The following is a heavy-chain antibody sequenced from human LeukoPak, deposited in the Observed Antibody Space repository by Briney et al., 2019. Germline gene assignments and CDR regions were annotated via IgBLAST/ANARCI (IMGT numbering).Heavy chain of an antibody. D-gene: IGHD5-12*01. CDR2: ISSSSSYI. V-gene: IGHV3-21*01. Sequence: PGGSLRLSCAASGFTFSSYSMNWVRQAPGKGLEWVSSISSSSSYIYYADSVKGRFTISRDNAKNSLYLQMNSLRAEDTAVYYCARDPFSGYGAGFDYWGQGTLVTVSS. CDR3: ARDPFSGYGAGFDY. J-gene: IGHJ4*02. CDR1: GFTFSSYS.